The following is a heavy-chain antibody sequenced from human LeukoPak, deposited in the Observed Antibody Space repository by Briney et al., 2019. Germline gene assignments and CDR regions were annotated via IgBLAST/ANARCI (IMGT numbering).Heavy chain of an antibody. CDR1: GFTFSSYW. CDR3: ASHYCSGGSCYFGWFDP. Sequence: GGSLRLSCAASGFTFSSYWMSWVRQAPGKGLEWVANIKQDGSEKYYVDSVKGRFTISRDNAKNSLYLQMNSLRAEDTAVYYCASHYCSGGSCYFGWFDPWGQGTLVTVSS. D-gene: IGHD2-15*01. J-gene: IGHJ5*02. V-gene: IGHV3-7*01. CDR2: IKQDGSEK.